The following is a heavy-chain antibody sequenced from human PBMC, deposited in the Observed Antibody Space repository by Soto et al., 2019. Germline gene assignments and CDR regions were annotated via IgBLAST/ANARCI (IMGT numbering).Heavy chain of an antibody. J-gene: IGHJ4*02. CDR1: GGSFSGYY. D-gene: IGHD6-19*01. Sequence: SETLSLTCAVYGGSFSGYYWSWIRQPPGKGLEWIGSIYYSGSTYYNPSLKSRVTISVDTSKNQFSLKLSSVTAADTAVYYCARAGGLGAVAVDYWGQGTLVTVSS. CDR3: ARAGGLGAVAVDY. CDR2: IYYSGST. V-gene: IGHV4-34*01.